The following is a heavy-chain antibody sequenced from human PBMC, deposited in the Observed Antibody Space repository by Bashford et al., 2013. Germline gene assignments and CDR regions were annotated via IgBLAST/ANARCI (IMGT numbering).Heavy chain of an antibody. CDR2: IKSKPDGGTT. CDR3: TTVGYCGSNSCSAPNLAAAGLTT. Sequence: GSLRLSCATSGFTFDRTWMGWVRQAPGKGLEWIGRIKSKPDGGTTDYAAPVKGRFTISRDDSKNTLYLQMNSLRTXDTSPCTTCTTVGYCGSNSCSAPNLAAAGLTTWGQGTLVTVSS. D-gene: IGHD2-2*01. CDR1: GFTFDRTW. V-gene: IGHV3-15*01. J-gene: IGHJ4*02.